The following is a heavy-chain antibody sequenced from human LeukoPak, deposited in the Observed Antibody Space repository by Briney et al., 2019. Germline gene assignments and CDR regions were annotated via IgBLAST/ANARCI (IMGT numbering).Heavy chain of an antibody. Sequence: GGSLRLSCAASVFPFAYTYMHWVRPAPGKGLVWVSIIFCDGSSINYADSVKGRFTNSRDNAKNTLYLQMNSLKDEDTAVYYCVIGGTYGSGSWGQGTLVTVSS. V-gene: IGHV3-74*01. D-gene: IGHD3-10*01. CDR2: IFCDGSSI. CDR1: VFPFAYTY. J-gene: IGHJ4*02. CDR3: VIGGTYGSGS.